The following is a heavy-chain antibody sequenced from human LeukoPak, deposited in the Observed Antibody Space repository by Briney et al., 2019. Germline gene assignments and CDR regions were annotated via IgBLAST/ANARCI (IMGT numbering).Heavy chain of an antibody. Sequence: GGSLRLSCAASGFTFSTYGMHWVRQAPGKGLEWVAFIRYDGRNKYYADSVKGRFTISRDNSKNTLYLQMNSLRAEDTAVYYCAKDKGVAGHDYWGQGTLVTVSS. CDR1: GFTFSTYG. J-gene: IGHJ4*02. CDR3: AKDKGVAGHDY. CDR2: IRYDGRNK. D-gene: IGHD3-3*01. V-gene: IGHV3-30*02.